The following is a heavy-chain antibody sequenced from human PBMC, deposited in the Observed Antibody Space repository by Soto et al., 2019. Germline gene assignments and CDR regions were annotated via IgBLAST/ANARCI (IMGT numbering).Heavy chain of an antibody. V-gene: IGHV4-34*01. CDR3: ARDSGYANYHYYLGV. J-gene: IGHJ6*03. Sequence: SETLSLTCAVYGGSFSGYYWSCIRQPPGKGLEWIGEINHSGSTNYNPSLKSRVTISVDTSKNQFSLKLSSVTAADTAVYYCARDSGYANYHYYLGVWGKGTTVTGSS. D-gene: IGHD5-12*01. CDR1: GGSFSGYY. CDR2: INHSGST.